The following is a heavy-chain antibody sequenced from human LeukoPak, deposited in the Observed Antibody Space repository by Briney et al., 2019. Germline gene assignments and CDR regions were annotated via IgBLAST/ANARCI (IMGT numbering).Heavy chain of an antibody. CDR1: GGSISSYY. V-gene: IGHV4-59*01. CDR3: ARELNLGYSYGSLAFDI. J-gene: IGHJ3*02. CDR2: IYYSGST. D-gene: IGHD5-18*01. Sequence: PSETLSLTCTVSGGSISSYYWSWIRQPPGKGLEWIGYIYYSGSTNYNPSLKSRVTISVDTSKNQFSLKLSSVTAADTAVYYCARELNLGYSYGSLAFDIWGQGAMVTVSS.